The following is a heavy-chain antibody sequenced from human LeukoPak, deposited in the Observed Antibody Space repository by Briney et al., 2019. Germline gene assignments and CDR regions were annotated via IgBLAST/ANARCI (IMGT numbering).Heavy chain of an antibody. D-gene: IGHD3-22*01. V-gene: IGHV1-2*02. J-gene: IGHJ6*02. CDR3: ARDYDSSGYYGAWYYYGMDV. CDR2: INPNSGGT. Sequence: GASVKVSCKASGNTFTGYYMHWVRQAPGQGLEWMGWINPNSGGTNYAQKFQGRVTMTRDTSISTAYMELSRLRSDDTAVYYCARDYDSSGYYGAWYYYGMDVWGQGTTVTVSS. CDR1: GNTFTGYY.